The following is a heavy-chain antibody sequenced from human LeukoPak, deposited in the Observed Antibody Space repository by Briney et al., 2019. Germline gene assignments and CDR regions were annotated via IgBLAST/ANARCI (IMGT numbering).Heavy chain of an antibody. V-gene: IGHV5-51*01. J-gene: IGHJ4*02. CDR2: IYPYDSDT. CDR1: GYSFTSYW. Sequence: GESLKISCKASGYSFTSYWIGWVRQMPGKGLEWMGIIYPYDSDTRYSPSFQGQVTVSADKSISTAYLQWSNLKASDTAMYYCARHIGYSAWNPDYWGQGTLVTVSS. D-gene: IGHD5-12*01. CDR3: ARHIGYSAWNPDY.